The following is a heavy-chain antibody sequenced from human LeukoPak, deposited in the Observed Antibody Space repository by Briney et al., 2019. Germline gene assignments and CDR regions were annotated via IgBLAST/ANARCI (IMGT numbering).Heavy chain of an antibody. CDR2: MNPNSGNT. Sequence: ASVKVSCKASGYTFTSYDINWVRQATGQGLEWMGWMNPNSGNTGYAQKFQGRVTMTRNTSISTAYMELSSLRSEDTAVYYCARARAAAGSVWFDPWGQGTLVTVSS. V-gene: IGHV1-8*01. CDR1: GYTFTSYD. D-gene: IGHD6-13*01. CDR3: ARARAAAGSVWFDP. J-gene: IGHJ5*02.